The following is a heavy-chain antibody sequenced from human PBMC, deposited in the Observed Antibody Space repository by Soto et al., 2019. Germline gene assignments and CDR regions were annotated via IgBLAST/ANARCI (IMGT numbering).Heavy chain of an antibody. Sequence: QVQLQESGPGLVKPSQTLSLTCTVSGDSVSGGYYWSWVRQRPRKGLEWIGYVSPIGTPYSSPSLNSRVSISIDTSKNQLYLEVRSVTAADTAVYYCARDRGSYGMDVWGQGTTVTVSS. V-gene: IGHV4-31*03. J-gene: IGHJ6*02. CDR1: GDSVSGGYY. CDR3: ARDRGSYGMDV. CDR2: VSPIGTP.